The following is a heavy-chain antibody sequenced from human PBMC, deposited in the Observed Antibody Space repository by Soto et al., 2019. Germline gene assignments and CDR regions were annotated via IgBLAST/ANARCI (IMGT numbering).Heavy chain of an antibody. D-gene: IGHD5-12*01. Sequence: GGSLRLSCVGSGFTFSSYWMGWVRQTPGKGLEWVATIKADGTEKYYVDSVKGRFTFSRDNAKTSVYLGMNSLRAEDTAVYYCVTAVRGYNANGDLWGQGTTVTVSS. V-gene: IGHV3-7*03. CDR1: GFTFSSYW. J-gene: IGHJ6*02. CDR3: VTAVRGYNANGDL. CDR2: IKADGTEK.